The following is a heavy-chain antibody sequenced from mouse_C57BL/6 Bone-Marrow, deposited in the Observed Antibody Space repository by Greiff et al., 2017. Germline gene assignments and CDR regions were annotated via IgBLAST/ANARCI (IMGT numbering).Heavy chain of an antibody. D-gene: IGHD3-2*02. CDR2: ISYDGSN. CDR3: ARQLRLLAWFAY. J-gene: IGHJ3*01. CDR1: GYSITSGYY. Sequence: EVKLVESGPGLVKPSQSLSLTCSVTGYSITSGYYWNWIRQFPGNKLEWMGYISYDGSNNYNPSLKNRISITRDTSKNQFFLKLNSVTTEDTATYYCARQLRLLAWFAYRGQGTLVTVSA. V-gene: IGHV3-6*01.